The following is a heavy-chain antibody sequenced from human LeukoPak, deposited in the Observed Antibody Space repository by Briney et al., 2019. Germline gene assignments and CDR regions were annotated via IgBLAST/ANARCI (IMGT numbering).Heavy chain of an antibody. CDR3: ASSTAQWTSFDY. CDR2: ISYDGSNK. D-gene: IGHD2-21*02. Sequence: GGSLRLSCAASGFSFNNYGMHWVRQAPGKGLEWVAVISYDGSNKYYADSVKGRFTISRDNSKNTLYLQMNSLRAEDTAVYYCASSTAQWTSFDYWGQGTLVTVSS. V-gene: IGHV3-30*19. CDR1: GFSFNNYG. J-gene: IGHJ4*02.